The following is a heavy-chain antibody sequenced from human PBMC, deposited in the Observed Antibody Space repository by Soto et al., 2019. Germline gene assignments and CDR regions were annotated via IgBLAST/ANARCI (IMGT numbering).Heavy chain of an antibody. CDR2: IVVGSGNT. Sequence: SVQVSCKASGFTFTSSAVQWVRQARVQRLEWIGWIVVGSGNTNYAQKFQERVTITSDMSTSTAYMELSSLRSEDTAVYYCAADDGSGSYSFYYYGMDDWGQWTTVTVSS. J-gene: IGHJ6*02. CDR1: GFTFTSSA. CDR3: AADDGSGSYSFYYYGMDD. D-gene: IGHD3-10*01. V-gene: IGHV1-58*01.